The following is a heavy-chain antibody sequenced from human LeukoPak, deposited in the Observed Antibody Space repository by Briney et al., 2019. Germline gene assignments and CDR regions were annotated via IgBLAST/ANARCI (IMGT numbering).Heavy chain of an antibody. CDR1: GVSISSYY. D-gene: IGHD4-23*01. J-gene: IGHJ3*02. V-gene: IGHV4-4*07. CDR2: IHTSGST. CDR3: ARGGGTGDAFDI. Sequence: SETLSLTCTVSGVSISSYYWSWIRQPAGKGLEWIGRIHTSGSTNYNPSLKSRVTISVDTSKNQFSLKLSSVTAADTAVYYCARGGGTGDAFDIWGQGTMVTVSS.